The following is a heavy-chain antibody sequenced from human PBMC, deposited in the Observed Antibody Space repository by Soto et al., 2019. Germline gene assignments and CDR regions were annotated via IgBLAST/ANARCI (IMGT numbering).Heavy chain of an antibody. CDR3: ARVVRVVENHFDY. CDR1: GASVRPYP. CDR2: MYYSGST. D-gene: IGHD2-15*01. V-gene: IGHV4-59*02. J-gene: IGHJ4*02. Sequence: SETLSLTCTVSGASVRPYPWTWIRQPPGKALEWIAYMYYSGSTNYNPSLRSRVTISVDTSKNQFSLKLSSVTAADTAVYYCARVVRVVENHFDYWGQGTLVTVSS.